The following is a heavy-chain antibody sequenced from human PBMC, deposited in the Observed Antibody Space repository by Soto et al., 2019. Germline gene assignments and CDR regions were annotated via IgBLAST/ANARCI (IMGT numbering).Heavy chain of an antibody. CDR3: ARGVAFLDY. CDR2: IHAGNGNT. J-gene: IGHJ4*02. CDR1: GYTFSSYA. Sequence: ASVKVSCKASGYTFSSYAIHWVRQAPGQGLEWMGWIHAGNGNTKYSQSFQGRVTISRDTSATTAYMELNSLRSEDTAVYYCARGVAFLDYWGQGTLVTVS. D-gene: IGHD2-15*01. V-gene: IGHV1-3*01.